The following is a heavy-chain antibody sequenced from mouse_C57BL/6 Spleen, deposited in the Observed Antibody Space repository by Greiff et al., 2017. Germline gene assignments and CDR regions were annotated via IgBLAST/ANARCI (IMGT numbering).Heavy chain of an antibody. CDR1: GSTFTSYW. V-gene: IGHV1-50*01. J-gene: IGHJ3*01. CDR2: IDPSDSYT. CDR3: ARGVRGAWFAY. Sequence: QVQLQQPGAELVKPGASVKLSCKASGSTFTSYWMQWVKQRPGQGLEWIGEIDPSDSYTNYNQKFQGKATLTVDTSSSAAYMQLSSLTSEDSAVYYCARGVRGAWFAYWGQGTLVTVSA.